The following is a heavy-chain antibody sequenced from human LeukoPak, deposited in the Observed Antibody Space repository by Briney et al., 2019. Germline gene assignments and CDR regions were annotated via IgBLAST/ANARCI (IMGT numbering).Heavy chain of an antibody. CDR2: IYPGDSDT. D-gene: IGHD3-10*01. CDR3: ARQGSYFDY. V-gene: IGHV5-51*01. Sequence: ESLQISCKGSGYSINNYWIGWVRQMPGKGLDWMGIIYPGDSDTRYSPSFQGQVTISADKSINTAYLQWSSLKASDTAMYFCARQGSYFDYWGQGTLVTVSS. CDR1: GYSINNYW. J-gene: IGHJ4*02.